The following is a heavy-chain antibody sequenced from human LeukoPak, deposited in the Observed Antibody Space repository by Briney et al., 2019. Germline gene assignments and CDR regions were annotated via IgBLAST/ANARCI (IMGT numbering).Heavy chain of an antibody. CDR2: ISAYNGNT. J-gene: IGHJ4*02. D-gene: IGHD3-9*01. CDR3: ARGQYYKILTGSFQY. Sequence: ASVKVPCKASGYTFTSYGISWVRQAPGQGLEWMGWISAYNGNTNYAQKLQGRVTMTTDTSTSTAYMELRSLRSDDTAYYYCARGQYYKILTGSFQYWGQGTLVTVSS. V-gene: IGHV1-18*01. CDR1: GYTFTSYG.